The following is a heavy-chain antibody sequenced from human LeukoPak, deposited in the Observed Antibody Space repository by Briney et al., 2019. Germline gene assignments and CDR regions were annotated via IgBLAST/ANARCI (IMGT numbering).Heavy chain of an antibody. D-gene: IGHD2-15*01. CDR2: ISSSSSYI. Sequence: GGSLRLSCAASGFIFRRNSMNWVRQAPGKGLEGVSSISSSSSYIYYADPVKGRFTISRDNAKNSLYLQMNSLRAEDTAVYYCASLPQVAATWFRMDAFDIWGQGTMVTVSS. CDR3: ASLPQVAATWFRMDAFDI. CDR1: GFIFRRNS. J-gene: IGHJ3*02. V-gene: IGHV3-21*01.